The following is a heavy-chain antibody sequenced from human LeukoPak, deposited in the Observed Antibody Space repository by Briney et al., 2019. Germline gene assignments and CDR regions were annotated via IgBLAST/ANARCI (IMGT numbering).Heavy chain of an antibody. CDR2: ICAYNGNT. D-gene: IGHD4-23*01. V-gene: IGHV1-18*01. Sequence: GASVKVSCKASGYLFTSYGITWIRQAPGQGLEWIGWICAYNGNTNYAQKFQGRVTITADKSTSTAYMELSSLRSEDTAVYYCARGSMTTVVTENWFDPWGQGTLVTVSS. CDR1: GYLFTSYG. J-gene: IGHJ5*02. CDR3: ARGSMTTVVTENWFDP.